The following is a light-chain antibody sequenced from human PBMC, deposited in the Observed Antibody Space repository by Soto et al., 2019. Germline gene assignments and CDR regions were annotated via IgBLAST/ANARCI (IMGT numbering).Light chain of an antibody. Sequence: QSVLAQPASVSGSPGQSITISCTGTSSDVGCYNYVSWFQQHPGKAPKLLIYDVSNWPSGVSDRFSGSKSGNTASLTISGLQAEDETNYYCSSFTTSSTFVVGTGTKVTDL. CDR3: SSFTTSSTFV. CDR1: SSDVGCYNY. J-gene: IGLJ1*01. CDR2: DVS. V-gene: IGLV2-14*01.